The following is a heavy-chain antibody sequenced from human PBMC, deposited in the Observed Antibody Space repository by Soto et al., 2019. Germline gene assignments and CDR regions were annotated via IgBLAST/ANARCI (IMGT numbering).Heavy chain of an antibody. Sequence: ASVKVSFKASGYSFIDYYMHWVRQAPGQGFEWMGRISPKSGGTNYAQKFEGRVTMTWDTSLNTAYMELSSLISEDTAVYYCARPPGYISDWYYFDLWGQGTLVTVSS. CDR3: ARPPGYISDWYYFDL. J-gene: IGHJ4*02. D-gene: IGHD3-9*01. V-gene: IGHV1-2*02. CDR1: GYSFIDYY. CDR2: ISPKSGGT.